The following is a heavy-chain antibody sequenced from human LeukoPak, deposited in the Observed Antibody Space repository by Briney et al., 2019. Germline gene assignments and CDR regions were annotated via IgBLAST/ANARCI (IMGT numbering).Heavy chain of an antibody. CDR1: GFTFSSYW. V-gene: IGHV3-74*01. CDR3: AILVVTPDDAFDI. CDR2: INSDGSST. D-gene: IGHD4-23*01. Sequence: GGSLRLSCAASGFTFSSYWMHWVRQAPGKGLVWVSRINSDGSSTGYADSVKGRFTISRDNAKNTLYLQMNSLRAEDTAVYYCAILVVTPDDAFDIWGQGTMVTVSS. J-gene: IGHJ3*02.